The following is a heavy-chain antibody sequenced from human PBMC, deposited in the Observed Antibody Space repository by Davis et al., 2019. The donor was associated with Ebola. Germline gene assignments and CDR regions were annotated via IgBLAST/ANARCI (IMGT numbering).Heavy chain of an antibody. Sequence: SVKVSCKASGGTFSSYAISWVRQAPGQGLEWMGGIIPIFGTANYAQKFQGRVTITADESTSTAYMELSSLRSEDTAVYYCARSPIVVVVAATFRFDPWGQGTLVTVSS. J-gene: IGHJ5*02. CDR2: IIPIFGTA. D-gene: IGHD2-15*01. CDR1: GGTFSSYA. CDR3: ARSPIVVVVAATFRFDP. V-gene: IGHV1-69*13.